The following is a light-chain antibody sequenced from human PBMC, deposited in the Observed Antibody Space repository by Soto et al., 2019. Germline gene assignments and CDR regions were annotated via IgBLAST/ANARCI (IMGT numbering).Light chain of an antibody. J-gene: IGLJ2*01. CDR2: EAI. Sequence: QSALTQPASVSGSPGQSITISCTGTSSDIGSYNLVSWYQQHPGRAPKLMIYEAIKRPSGVSNRFSGSKSGNTASLTISGLQADDEAHYYCCSYAGSSTLFGGGTKVTVL. CDR1: SSDIGSYNL. V-gene: IGLV2-23*01. CDR3: CSYAGSSTL.